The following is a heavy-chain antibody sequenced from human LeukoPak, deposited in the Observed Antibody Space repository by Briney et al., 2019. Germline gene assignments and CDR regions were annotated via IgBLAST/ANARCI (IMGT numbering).Heavy chain of an antibody. V-gene: IGHV3-7*01. CDR3: ARDRPYSSSWLSHYYYYYMDV. CDR1: GFTLSSYW. D-gene: IGHD6-13*01. CDR2: IKQDGSEK. Sequence: PGGSLRLSCAASGFTLSSYWMSWVRQAPGKGLEWVANIKQDGSEKYYVDSVKGRFTISRDNAKNSLYLQMNSLRAEDTAVYYCARDRPYSSSWLSHYYYYYMDVWGKGTTVTISS. J-gene: IGHJ6*03.